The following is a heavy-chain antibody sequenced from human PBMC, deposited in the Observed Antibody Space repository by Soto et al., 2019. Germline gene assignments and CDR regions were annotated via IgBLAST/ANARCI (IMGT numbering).Heavy chain of an antibody. V-gene: IGHV1-18*01. CDR3: VMVDNYVTPTPQDV. Sequence: QVQLVQSEDEVKKPGASVKVSCKASGYIFVNYGIAWVRQAPRQGLEWKGWISTYTGNTHSASKVQGRLTMTTDTSTSTAYMDLGSLTSDDTAVYYCVMVDNYVTPTPQDVWGQGTTVTVSS. CDR1: GYIFVNYG. J-gene: IGHJ6*02. CDR2: ISTYTGNT. D-gene: IGHD3-16*01.